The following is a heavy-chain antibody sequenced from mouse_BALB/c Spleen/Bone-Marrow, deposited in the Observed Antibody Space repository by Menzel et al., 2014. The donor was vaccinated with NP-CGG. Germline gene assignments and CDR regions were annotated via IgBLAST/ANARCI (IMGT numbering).Heavy chain of an antibody. V-gene: IGHV14-3*02. D-gene: IGHD2-14*01. CDR3: AAYYRYLAWFAY. CDR2: IDPANGNT. CDR1: SFNIKDTY. Sequence: VQLQQSGAELVKPGASVKLSCTASSFNIKDTYMHWVRQRPEQGLEWIGRIDPANGNTKYDPKFQGKATITADTSSNTACLQLSSLTSEDTAVYYCAAYYRYLAWFAYWGQGTLVTVSA. J-gene: IGHJ3*01.